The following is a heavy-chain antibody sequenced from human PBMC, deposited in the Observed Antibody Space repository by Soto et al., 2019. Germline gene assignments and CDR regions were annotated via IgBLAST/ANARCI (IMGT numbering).Heavy chain of an antibody. CDR2: IYQSGST. V-gene: IGHV4-30-2*06. Sequence: PTETLSLTCAVSGVSINTGEYSWNWIRQSPGKALEWMGHIYQSGSTYYKPSLKGRITISVDMSKNDFSLEVTSVTPADTAVYFCARGDYNDYFDFWGQGALVTVSS. D-gene: IGHD4-4*01. J-gene: IGHJ4*02. CDR3: ARGDYNDYFDF. CDR1: GVSINTGEYS.